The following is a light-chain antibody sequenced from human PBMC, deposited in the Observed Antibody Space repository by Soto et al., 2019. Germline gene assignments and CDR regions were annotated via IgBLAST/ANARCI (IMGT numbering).Light chain of an antibody. Sequence: QSALTQPASVSGTTGQSITISCTGTSIDVGAYNYVSWYQQYPGKAPKLIIYDVSNRPSGVSCRFYGSKSGNTASLTISELQAVDEADYYCSSYAGTSYVFGTGTKVTVL. J-gene: IGLJ1*01. CDR2: DVS. CDR1: SIDVGAYNY. V-gene: IGLV2-14*01. CDR3: SSYAGTSYV.